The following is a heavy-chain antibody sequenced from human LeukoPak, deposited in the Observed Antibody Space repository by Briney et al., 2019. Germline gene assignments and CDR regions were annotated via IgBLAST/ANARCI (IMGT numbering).Heavy chain of an antibody. CDR3: ARWSSGDYYYVDY. CDR1: GGSISSYS. J-gene: IGHJ4*02. CDR2: IYSSGST. V-gene: IGHV4-4*07. Sequence: SETLSLTCTVSGGSISSYSWSWIRQSAGKGLEWIGRIYSSGSTKYNSSLKSRVTMSVDTSKNQFSLKLTSVTAVDTAIYYCARWSSGDYYYVDYWGQGTLVTVSS. D-gene: IGHD3-22*01.